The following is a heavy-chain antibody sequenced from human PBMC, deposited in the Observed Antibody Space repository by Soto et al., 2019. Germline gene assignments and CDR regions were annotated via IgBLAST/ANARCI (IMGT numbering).Heavy chain of an antibody. CDR3: ARDQILYGGNSFDS. J-gene: IGHJ4*02. Sequence: QVQLVESGGGVVQPGRSLRLSCAASGFTLSSYGMHWVRQAPGKGLECVAVIWHDDKYYVNSVKGRFTISRDNSKNTLYLQMSSLRAEDTAVYYCARDQILYGGNSFDSWGQGTLVTVSS. CDR2: IWHDDK. D-gene: IGHD2-15*01. V-gene: IGHV3-33*01. CDR1: GFTLSSYG.